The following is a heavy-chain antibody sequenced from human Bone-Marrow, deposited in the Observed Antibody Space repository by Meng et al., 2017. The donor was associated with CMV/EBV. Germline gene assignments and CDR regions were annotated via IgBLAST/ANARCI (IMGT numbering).Heavy chain of an antibody. CDR3: ARDLRRIAAAECGVGGMDV. V-gene: IGHV1-2*02. CDR2: INPNSGGT. CDR1: GYTFTGYY. D-gene: IGHD6-13*01. Sequence: ASVKVSCKASGYTFTGYYMHWVRQAPGQGLEWMGWINPNSGGTNYAQKFQGRVTMTRDTSISTAYMERSRLRSDDTAVYYCARDLRRIAAAECGVGGMDVWGQGTTVTVSS. J-gene: IGHJ6*02.